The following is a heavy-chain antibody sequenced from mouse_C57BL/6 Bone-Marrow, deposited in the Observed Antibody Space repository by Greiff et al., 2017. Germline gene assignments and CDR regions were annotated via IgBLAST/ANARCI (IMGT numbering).Heavy chain of an antibody. CDR1: GYSFTGYY. Sequence: EVQLQQSGPELVKPGASVKISCKASGYSFTGYYMNWVKQSPEKSLEWIGEINPSTGGTTYNQKFKAKATLTVDKTSSTAYMQLKSLTSEESAVYYCAIYYYWGQGTSVTVSS. J-gene: IGHJ4*01. V-gene: IGHV1-42*01. CDR3: AIYYY. CDR2: INPSTGGT. D-gene: IGHD1-1*01.